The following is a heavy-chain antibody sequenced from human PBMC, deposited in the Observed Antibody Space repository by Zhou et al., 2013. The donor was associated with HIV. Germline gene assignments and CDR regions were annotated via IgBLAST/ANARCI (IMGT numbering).Heavy chain of an antibody. J-gene: IGHJ4*02. D-gene: IGHD2-2*01. CDR2: VIPIFKTT. V-gene: IGHV1-69*05. CDR1: GGTFRSYV. Sequence: QVQLVQSGAEVKRPGSSVKVSCKASGGTFRSYVISWVRQAPGQGLEWMGGVIPIFKTTNNARKFQGRLTITTDESTSTAYMELSGLRSEGTAVYYCASDTEGYCNGTICYWSFDSWGQGTLVAVSS. CDR3: ASDTEGYCNGTICYWSFDS.